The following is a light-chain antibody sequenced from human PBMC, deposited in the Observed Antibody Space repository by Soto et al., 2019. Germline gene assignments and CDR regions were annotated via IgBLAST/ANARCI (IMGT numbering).Light chain of an antibody. Sequence: IVVTQSRGTLSLSPGERATLSCRAGQSVSSSYLAWYQQKPGQAPRLLIYGASSRATGIPDRFSGSGSGTDFTLTISRLEPEDFAVYYWQQYGSSPPGLTFGGGTKVDIK. V-gene: IGKV3-20*01. CDR2: GAS. J-gene: IGKJ4*01. CDR1: QSVSSSY. CDR3: QQYGSSPPGLT.